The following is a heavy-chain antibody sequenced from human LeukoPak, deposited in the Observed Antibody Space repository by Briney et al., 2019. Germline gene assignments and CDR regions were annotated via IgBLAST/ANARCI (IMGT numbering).Heavy chain of an antibody. CDR2: VSYSGST. Sequence: PLETLSLPCSVWGVPISSYFWRWLGQPPGRGLQWIGYVSYSGSTNYNPSLKSRVTISVDTSKNQFSLKLSSVTAPDTAVYYCVRHGTQKYVADYWGQGTLVTVSS. J-gene: IGHJ4*02. V-gene: IGHV4-59*08. D-gene: IGHD1-1*01. CDR1: GVPISSYF. CDR3: VRHGTQKYVADY.